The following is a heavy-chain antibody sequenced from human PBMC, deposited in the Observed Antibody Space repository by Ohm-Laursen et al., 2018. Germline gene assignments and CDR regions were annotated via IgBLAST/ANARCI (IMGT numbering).Heavy chain of an antibody. D-gene: IGHD2-2*02. V-gene: IGHV3-23*01. CDR3: AKDPRSFCTSTSCYTAFDY. Sequence: SLRLSCAASGSTFGPFTMNWVRQAPGKGLEWVSGVNSGGGTYYANSAKGRFTISRDNSKNTVTLQMNSLRPEDTAVYYCAKDPRSFCTSTSCYTAFDYWGQGTLVTVSS. CDR2: VNSGGGT. J-gene: IGHJ4*02. CDR1: GSTFGPFT.